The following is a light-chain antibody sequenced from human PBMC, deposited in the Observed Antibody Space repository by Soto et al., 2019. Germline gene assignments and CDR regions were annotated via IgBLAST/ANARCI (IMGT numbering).Light chain of an antibody. CDR2: ATF. CDR1: QDINNY. V-gene: IGKV1-27*01. Sequence: DIQMTQSPSSLSASVGDRVTITCRASQDINNYLAWFQQKPGKVPKLLIYATFTLQSGVPSRFSGSGSGTDFTLTISSLQPEDFATYYCQNYGPAPRTFGQGTRVEVK. CDR3: QNYGPAPRT. J-gene: IGKJ1*01.